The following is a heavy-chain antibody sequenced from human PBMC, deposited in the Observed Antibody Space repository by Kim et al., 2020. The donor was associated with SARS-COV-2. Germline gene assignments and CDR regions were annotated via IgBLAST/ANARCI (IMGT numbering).Heavy chain of an antibody. D-gene: IGHD3-10*01. J-gene: IGHJ4*02. CDR1: SGSINIAGYY. CDR3: ARQFDFFGSGSYLDN. CDR2: ISYSGSA. Sequence: SETLSLTCNVSSGSINIAGYYWSWIRHLPGKGLEWIAYISYSGSAYYSPSLEIRSTISIDTSTNQFSLKLRSVTAADTAVYFCARQFDFFGSGSYLDNWGPGALVTVAS. V-gene: IGHV4-31*03.